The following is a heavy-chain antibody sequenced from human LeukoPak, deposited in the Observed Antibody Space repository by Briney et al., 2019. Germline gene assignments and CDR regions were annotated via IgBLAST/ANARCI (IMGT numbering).Heavy chain of an antibody. D-gene: IGHD3-3*01. J-gene: IGHJ5*02. CDR2: INHSGST. V-gene: IGHV4-34*01. Sequence: SETLSLTCAVYGGSFSGYYWSWIRQPPGKGLEWIGEINHSGSTNYNPSLKSRVTISVDTSKNQFSLKLSSVTAADTAVYYCARAVYDFWSGYSNWFDPWGQGTLVTVSS. CDR1: GGSFSGYY. CDR3: ARAVYDFWSGYSNWFDP.